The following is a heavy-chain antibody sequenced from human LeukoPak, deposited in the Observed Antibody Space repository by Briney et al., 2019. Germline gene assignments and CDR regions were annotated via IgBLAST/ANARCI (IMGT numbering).Heavy chain of an antibody. CDR1: GGSISSYY. D-gene: IGHD6-19*01. V-gene: IGHV4-59*08. CDR2: IYYSGST. Sequence: SETLSLTCTVSGGSISSYYWSWIRQPPGKGLEWIGYIYYSGSTNYNPSLKSRVTISVDTSKNQFSLKLSSVTAADTAVYYFATHRIAVAGPYYFDYWGQGTLVTVSS. CDR3: ATHRIAVAGPYYFDY. J-gene: IGHJ4*02.